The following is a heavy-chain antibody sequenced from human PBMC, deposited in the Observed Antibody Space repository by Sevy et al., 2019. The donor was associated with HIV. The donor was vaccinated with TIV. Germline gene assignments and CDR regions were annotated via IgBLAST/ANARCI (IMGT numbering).Heavy chain of an antibody. Sequence: GGYLRLSCAASGFTFTTYAMTWVRQGPRKGLEWVSSITGSGGASYYADSVKGRFTTSRDSSRNIVTLQMNGLRVEDTAVYYCVKARFGWSGWAGNFDYWGQGAMVTVSS. CDR3: VKARFGWSGWAGNFDY. J-gene: IGHJ4*02. CDR2: ITGSGGAS. CDR1: GFTFTTYA. V-gene: IGHV3-23*01. D-gene: IGHD6-25*01.